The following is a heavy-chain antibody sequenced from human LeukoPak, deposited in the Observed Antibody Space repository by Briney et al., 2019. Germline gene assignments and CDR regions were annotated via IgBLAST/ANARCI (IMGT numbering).Heavy chain of an antibody. J-gene: IGHJ4*02. CDR2: ISGSGGST. CDR3: AKDPYDSSGYYHQDY. Sequence: GGSLRLSCAASGFTFSSFGLSWVRLAPGKGLEWVSAISGSGGSTYYADSVKGRFTISRDNSKNTLYLQMNSLRAEDTAVYYCAKDPYDSSGYYHQDYWGQGTLVTVSS. D-gene: IGHD3-22*01. V-gene: IGHV3-23*01. CDR1: GFTFSSFG.